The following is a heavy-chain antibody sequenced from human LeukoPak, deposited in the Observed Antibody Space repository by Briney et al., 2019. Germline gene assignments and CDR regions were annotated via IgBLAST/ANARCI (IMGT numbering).Heavy chain of an antibody. J-gene: IGHJ4*02. Sequence: PGGSLRLSCAASGFTFSTYVMHWVRQAPGKGLEWVGRIKSKTDGGTTDYGAPVKDRFSISRDDSKNTLYMQMNSLKNEDTAVYYCTTDRNYYDRSGHYSRDDSWGQGTLVTVSS. CDR1: GFTFSTYV. V-gene: IGHV3-15*01. CDR3: TTDRNYYDRSGHYSRDDS. CDR2: IKSKTDGGTT. D-gene: IGHD3-22*01.